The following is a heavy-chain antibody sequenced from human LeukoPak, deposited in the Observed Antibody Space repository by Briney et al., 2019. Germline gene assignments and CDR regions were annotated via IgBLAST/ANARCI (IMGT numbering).Heavy chain of an antibody. D-gene: IGHD6-19*01. V-gene: IGHV1-2*02. CDR2: INPNSGGT. Sequence: EASVKVSCKASGYTFTGYYMHWVRQAPRQGLEWMGWINPNSGGTNYAQKFQGRVTMTRDTPISTAYMELSRLRSDDTAVYYCARDPIGAVAGLYYFDYWGQGTLVTVSS. J-gene: IGHJ4*02. CDR1: GYTFTGYY. CDR3: ARDPIGAVAGLYYFDY.